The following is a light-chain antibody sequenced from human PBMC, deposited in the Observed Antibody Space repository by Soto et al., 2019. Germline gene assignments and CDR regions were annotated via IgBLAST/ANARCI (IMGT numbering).Light chain of an antibody. J-gene: IGKJ1*01. CDR3: QQYHRYYT. V-gene: IGKV1-5*01. CDR2: DVS. CDR1: QSINAW. Sequence: DIQMTQAPSTLSASVGDRVTITCRASQSINAWLAWYQQKPGKAPKLLIYDVSTLDSGVPSRFSGSASGTEFTLTISYLESDDFATYYCQQYHRYYTFGQATKVDIK.